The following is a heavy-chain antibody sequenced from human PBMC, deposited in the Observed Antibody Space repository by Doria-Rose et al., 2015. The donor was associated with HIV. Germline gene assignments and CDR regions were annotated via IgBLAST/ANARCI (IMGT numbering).Heavy chain of an antibody. CDR2: TYYTGTS. Sequence: QVQLQESGPGLVKPSETLSLTCGVSGASVSSRGYYWNWIRQVPGKGLESLGYTYYTGTSDYSPSLKSRLNMAVDTPKNQFSLKLSFVTVADAAVYYCARMGSYRELDYWGQGALVIVSA. D-gene: IGHD3-3*01. J-gene: IGHJ4*02. CDR1: GASVSSRGYY. CDR3: ARMGSYRELDY. V-gene: IGHV4-31*11.